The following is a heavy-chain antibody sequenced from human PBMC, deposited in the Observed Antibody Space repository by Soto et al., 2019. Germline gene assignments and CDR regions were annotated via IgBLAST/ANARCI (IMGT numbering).Heavy chain of an antibody. J-gene: IGHJ6*02. CDR2: IIPIFGTA. CDR3: ASEYSSSSGYYYYGMDV. V-gene: IGHV1-69*13. CDR1: GGTFSSYS. D-gene: IGHD6-6*01. Sequence: GASVKVSCKASGGTFSSYSISWVLEAPGQGLEWMGGIIPIFGTANYAQKFQGRVTITADESTSTAYMELSSLRSEDTAVYYRASEYSSSSGYYYYGMDVWGQGTTVTVSS.